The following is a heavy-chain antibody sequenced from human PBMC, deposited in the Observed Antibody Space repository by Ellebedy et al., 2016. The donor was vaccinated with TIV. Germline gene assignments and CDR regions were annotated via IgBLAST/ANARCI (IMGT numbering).Heavy chain of an antibody. CDR1: GGSISSSSYY. J-gene: IGHJ4*02. D-gene: IGHD2-15*01. CDR2: IYYSGST. V-gene: IGHV4-39*07. Sequence: SETLSLXXTVSGGSISSSSYYWGWIRQPPGKGLEWIGSIYYSGSTNYNPSLKSRVTISVDTSKNQFSLKLSSVTAADTAVYYCARDLGRHPGVVAAENQRPYYFDYWGQGTLVTVSS. CDR3: ARDLGRHPGVVAAENQRPYYFDY.